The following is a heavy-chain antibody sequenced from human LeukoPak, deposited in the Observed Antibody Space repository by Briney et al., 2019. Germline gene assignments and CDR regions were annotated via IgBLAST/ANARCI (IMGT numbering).Heavy chain of an antibody. CDR2: MSGSGGYT. J-gene: IGHJ6*03. Sequence: GGSLRLSCAASGFTFSSYAMSWVRQAPGKGLEWVSAMSGSGGYTNHADSVKGRFTISRDNSKNTLHLQMNSLRAEDTAVYYCAKSNTDHYYMDVWGKGTTVTVSS. CDR3: AKSNTDHYYMDV. CDR1: GFTFSSYA. V-gene: IGHV3-23*01. D-gene: IGHD2/OR15-2a*01.